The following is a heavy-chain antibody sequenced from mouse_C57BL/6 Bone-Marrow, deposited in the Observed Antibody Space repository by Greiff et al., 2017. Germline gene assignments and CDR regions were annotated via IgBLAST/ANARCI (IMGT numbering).Heavy chain of an antibody. Sequence: VKLLESGPGLVQPSQSLSITCTVSGFSLTSYGVHWVRQPPGQGLEWLGVIWSGGSTDYNAAFISRLSISKDNSKSQVFFKMNSLQADDTAIYYCAKKATSYYDYEFAYWGQGTLVTVSA. J-gene: IGHJ3*01. CDR3: AKKATSYYDYEFAY. CDR2: IWSGGST. D-gene: IGHD2-4*01. CDR1: GFSLTSYG. V-gene: IGHV2-4*01.